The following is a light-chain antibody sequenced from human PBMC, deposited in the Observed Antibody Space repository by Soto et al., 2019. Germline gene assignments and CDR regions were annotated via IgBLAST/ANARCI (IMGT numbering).Light chain of an antibody. CDR3: ETWDINTRV. CDR2: LEGSGSY. V-gene: IGLV4-60*03. Sequence: QLVLTQSSSASASLGSSVKLTCTLSSGHSGYIIAWHQQQPGKAPRYLMKLEGSGSYNKGSGVPDRFSGSSSGADRYITISNLQSEDEADYYCETWDINTRVFGGGTKLTVL. CDR1: SGHSGYI. J-gene: IGLJ3*02.